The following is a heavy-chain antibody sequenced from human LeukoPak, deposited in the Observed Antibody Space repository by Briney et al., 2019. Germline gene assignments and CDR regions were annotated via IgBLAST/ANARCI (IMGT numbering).Heavy chain of an antibody. CDR1: GFTFSSYG. CDR3: AKDAGRAYSSSWFDY. D-gene: IGHD6-13*01. Sequence: QTGGSLRLSCAASGFTFSSYGMHWVRQAPGKGLEWVAVISYDGSNKYYADSVKGRFTISRDNSKNTLYLQMNSLRAEDTAVYYCAKDAGRAYSSSWFDYWGQGTLVTVSS. CDR2: ISYDGSNK. J-gene: IGHJ4*02. V-gene: IGHV3-30*18.